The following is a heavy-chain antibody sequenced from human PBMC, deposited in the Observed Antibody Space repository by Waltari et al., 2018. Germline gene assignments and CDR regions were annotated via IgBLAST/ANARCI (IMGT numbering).Heavy chain of an antibody. D-gene: IGHD2-2*01. Sequence: QVQLVQSGAEVKKPGASVKVSCKASGYTFTSYDINWVRQATGQGIEWMGWMGCRNPNSGNTGYAQKFQGRVTMTRNTAINTAYMELGSLRSEETAVYYCAAKYCSSTSCYGDAFDIWGQGTMVTVSS. CDR1: GYTFTSYD. J-gene: IGHJ3*02. CDR2: MGCRNPNSGNT. CDR3: AAKYCSSTSCYGDAFDI. V-gene: IGHV1-8*01.